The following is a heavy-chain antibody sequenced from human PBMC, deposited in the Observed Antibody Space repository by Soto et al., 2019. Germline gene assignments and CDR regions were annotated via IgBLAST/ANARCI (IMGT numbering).Heavy chain of an antibody. CDR2: ISGYNGDT. D-gene: IGHD2-8*01. V-gene: IGHV1-18*01. Sequence: QGHLVQSEAEVKKSGASVKVSCKASGYTFTRYGISWVRQAPGQGLEWMGGISGYNGDTNYAQKFQGRVSMTTDTSTTTAYMEVRSLTSDDAAVYYCAKNGQPPYYYYGLDVWGQGTKVTVSS. CDR3: AKNGQPPYYYYGLDV. CDR1: GYTFTRYG. J-gene: IGHJ6*02.